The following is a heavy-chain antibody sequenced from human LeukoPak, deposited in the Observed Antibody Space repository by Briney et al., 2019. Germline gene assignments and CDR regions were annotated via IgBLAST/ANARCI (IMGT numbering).Heavy chain of an antibody. Sequence: PGGSLRLSCAASGFTFSDYSMNWVRQAPGKGLEWVSYISRSWTSSRYYADSVKGRFTISRDNAKNTLYLQMNSLRGEDTAVYYCARDGQGLHYWGQGALVTVSS. D-gene: IGHD4-11*01. CDR3: ARDGQGLHY. CDR2: ISRSWTSSR. V-gene: IGHV3-48*04. CDR1: GFTFSDYS. J-gene: IGHJ4*02.